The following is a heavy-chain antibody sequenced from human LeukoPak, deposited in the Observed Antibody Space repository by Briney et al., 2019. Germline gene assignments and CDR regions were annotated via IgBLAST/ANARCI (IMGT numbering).Heavy chain of an antibody. V-gene: IGHV4-38-2*01. J-gene: IGHJ6*03. CDR2: VYYSGST. CDR1: GFTFDDYG. Sequence: GSLRLSCAASGFTFDDYGMSWVRQAPGKGLEWIGSVYYSGSTYYNPSLKSRVTISVDTSKNQFSLNRISVTAADTAYYMDVWGKRTTVTGSS. CDR3: V.